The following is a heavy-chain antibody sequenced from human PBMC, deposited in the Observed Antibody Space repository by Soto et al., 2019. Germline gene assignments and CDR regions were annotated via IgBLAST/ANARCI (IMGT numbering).Heavy chain of an antibody. CDR1: GYTFTSYG. D-gene: IGHD7-27*01. V-gene: IGHV1-18*01. J-gene: IGHJ3*02. Sequence: ASVKVSCKASGYTFTSYGISWVRQAPGQGLEWMGWISAYNGNTNYAQKLQGRVTMTTDTSTSTAYVELRSLRSDDTAVYYCARSTGVEAFDIWGQGTMVTVSS. CDR2: ISAYNGNT. CDR3: ARSTGVEAFDI.